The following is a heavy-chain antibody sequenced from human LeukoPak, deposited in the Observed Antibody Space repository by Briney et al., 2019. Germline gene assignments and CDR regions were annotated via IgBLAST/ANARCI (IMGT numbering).Heavy chain of an antibody. CDR2: ISSSGRII. CDR1: GFTLSNYA. J-gene: IGHJ4*02. Sequence: GGTRRLSCAASGFTLSNYAMNWVRQAPGKGLEWVSYISSSGRIIYCADSVKGRFTISRDNAKNSLYLQMNSLRAEDTAVYYCARERDYGLDYWGQGTLVTVSS. V-gene: IGHV3-48*03. CDR3: ARERDYGLDY. D-gene: IGHD4-17*01.